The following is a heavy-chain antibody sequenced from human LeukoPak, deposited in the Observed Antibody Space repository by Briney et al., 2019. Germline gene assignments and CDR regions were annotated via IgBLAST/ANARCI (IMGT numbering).Heavy chain of an antibody. V-gene: IGHV3-48*03. D-gene: IGHD4-17*01. CDR1: GFTFSSYE. CDR2: ISSSGSTI. Sequence: GGSLRLSCAASGFTFSSYEMNWVRQAPGKGLERVSYISSSGSTIYYADSVKGRFTISRDNAKNSLYLQMNSLRAEDTAVYYCARGRLRPHYYYYYGMDVWGQGTTVTVFS. J-gene: IGHJ6*02. CDR3: ARGRLRPHYYYYYGMDV.